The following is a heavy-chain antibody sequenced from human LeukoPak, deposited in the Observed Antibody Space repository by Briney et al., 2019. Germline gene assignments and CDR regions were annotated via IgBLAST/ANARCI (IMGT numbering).Heavy chain of an antibody. D-gene: IGHD6-13*01. CDR1: GGSISSSSYY. Sequence: PSETLSLTCTVSGGSISSSSYYWRWIRQPPGKGLELIGSGDYSGSTYYNPSLKSRVTISVSTSKNQFSFKLRPVSAADTSVYYCASLVYSSSWYYWGQGTLVSVSS. V-gene: IGHV4-39*01. CDR2: GDYSGST. J-gene: IGHJ4*02. CDR3: ASLVYSSSWYY.